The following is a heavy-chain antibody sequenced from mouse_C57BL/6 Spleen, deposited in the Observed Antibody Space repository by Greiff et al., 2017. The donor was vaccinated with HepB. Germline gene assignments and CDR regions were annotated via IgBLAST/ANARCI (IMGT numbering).Heavy chain of an antibody. CDR3: ARGYSYAMDY. CDR1: GYTFTSYW. D-gene: IGHD2-14*01. CDR2: IHPNSGST. Sequence: QVKLQQPGAELVKPGASVNLSCTASGYTFTSYWMHWVKQRPGQALEWIGMIHPNSGSTNYNEKFKSKATLTVDKSSSTAYMQLSSLTSEDSAVYYCARGYSYAMDYWGQGTSVTVSS. V-gene: IGHV1-64*01. J-gene: IGHJ4*01.